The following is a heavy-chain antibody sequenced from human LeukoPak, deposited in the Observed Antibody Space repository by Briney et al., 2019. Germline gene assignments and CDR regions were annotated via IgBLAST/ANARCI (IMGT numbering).Heavy chain of an antibody. J-gene: IGHJ4*02. D-gene: IGHD6-13*01. CDR1: GFTFSTYG. CDR2: ISGSGGGT. CDR3: AKHSSSWHYFDY. Sequence: PGGSLRLSCAASGFTFSTYGMSWVCQAPGKGLEWVSAISGSGGGTYFADSVKGRFTISRDNSKNTLFLQMDSLRADDTAVYYCAKHSSSWHYFDYWGQGTLVTVSS. V-gene: IGHV3-23*01.